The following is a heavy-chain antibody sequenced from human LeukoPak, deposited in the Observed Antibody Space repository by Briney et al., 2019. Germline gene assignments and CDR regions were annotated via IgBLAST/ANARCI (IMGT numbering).Heavy chain of an antibody. CDR1: GGSITNPNHY. Sequence: PSETLSLTCTVSGGSITNPNHYWAWIRQTPGKGLEWIGSVYYSGSTYYNGYLQSRVTIPVDTTKRQFSLRLSSVTAADTAVYYCARHALRELRYFDWEYFDNWGQGTLITVSS. D-gene: IGHD3-9*01. CDR3: ARHALRELRYFDWEYFDN. CDR2: VYYSGST. V-gene: IGHV4-39*01. J-gene: IGHJ4*02.